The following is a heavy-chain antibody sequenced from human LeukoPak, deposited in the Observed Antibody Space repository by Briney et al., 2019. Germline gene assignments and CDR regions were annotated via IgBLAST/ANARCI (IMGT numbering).Heavy chain of an antibody. V-gene: IGHV5-51*01. D-gene: IGHD3-22*01. CDR1: GYSFSSYW. Sequence: GESLKISCEGSGYSFSSYWIGWVRQMPGKGLEWMGIIYPGDSDTRYSPSSQGQVTISADKSISTAYLQWSSLKASDTAMYYCARRTYYYDSSGYYSGAGYWFDPWGQGTLVTVSS. CDR2: IYPGDSDT. J-gene: IGHJ5*02. CDR3: ARRTYYYDSSGYYSGAGYWFDP.